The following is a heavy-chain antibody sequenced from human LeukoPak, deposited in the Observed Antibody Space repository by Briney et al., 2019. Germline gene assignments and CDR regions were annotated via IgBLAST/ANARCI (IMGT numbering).Heavy chain of an antibody. V-gene: IGHV3-7*01. CDR2: IKQDGSEK. D-gene: IGHD3-22*01. CDR3: ARDLYYFDSSGYYASDL. Sequence: GGSLRLSCAASGFTFSDYWMSWVRQAPGKGLEWVANIKQDGSEKHYVDCLRGRFTISRDNAKNSLDLQMNSLRAEDTAVYFCARDLYYFDSSGYYASDLWGQGTLVTVSS. J-gene: IGHJ5*02. CDR1: GFTFSDYW.